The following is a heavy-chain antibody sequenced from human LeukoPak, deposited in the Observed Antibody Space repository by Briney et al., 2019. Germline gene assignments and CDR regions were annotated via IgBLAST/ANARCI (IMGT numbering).Heavy chain of an antibody. CDR2: IYSGGST. Sequence: PGGSLRLSCAASGFTVSSNYMSWVRQAPGKGLEWVSVIYSGGSTYYADSVKGRFTISRDNAKNSLYLQMNSLRAEDTAVYYCARDSTRATAMVRGVAFDYWGQGTLVTVSS. D-gene: IGHD3-10*01. J-gene: IGHJ4*02. CDR1: GFTVSSNY. V-gene: IGHV3-53*01. CDR3: ARDSTRATAMVRGVAFDY.